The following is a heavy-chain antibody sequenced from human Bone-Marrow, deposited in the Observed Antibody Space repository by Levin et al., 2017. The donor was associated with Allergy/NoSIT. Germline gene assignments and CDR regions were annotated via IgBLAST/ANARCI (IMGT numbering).Heavy chain of an antibody. CDR1: GFTFSASP. Sequence: LSLTCAASGFTFSASPMHWVRQAPGKGLEWVAVISFDGSNEYYADSVKGRFTVSRDNSKNTLSLQMNSLRAEDTALYYCARPPEERAWYSMYYYAMDVWGQGTSVTVSS. J-gene: IGHJ6*02. D-gene: IGHD2-21*02. V-gene: IGHV3-30*04. CDR3: ARPPEERAWYSMYYYAMDV. CDR2: ISFDGSNE.